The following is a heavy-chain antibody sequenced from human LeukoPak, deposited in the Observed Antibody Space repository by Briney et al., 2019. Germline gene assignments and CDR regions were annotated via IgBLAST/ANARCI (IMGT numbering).Heavy chain of an antibody. V-gene: IGHV4-4*02. J-gene: IGHJ2*01. D-gene: IGHD3-22*01. CDR1: GGSIRNDNW. Sequence: SETLSLTCAVSGGSIRNDNWWSWVRQPPAKGLEWIGQIYYSGSTNYNPSLKSRVTISIDKSKNQFSLKLSSVTAADTAVYYCARGDPVTRIVVVPRYFDLWGRGTLVTVSS. CDR3: ARGDPVTRIVVVPRYFDL. CDR2: IYYSGST.